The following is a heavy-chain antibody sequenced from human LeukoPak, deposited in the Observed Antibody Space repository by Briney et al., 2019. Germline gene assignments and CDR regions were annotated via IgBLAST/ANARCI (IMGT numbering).Heavy chain of an antibody. D-gene: IGHD6-19*01. V-gene: IGHV1-18*04. J-gene: IGHJ4*02. CDR1: GYTVTSYG. CDR3: ARDAYTVAGTFDY. CDR2: ISAYNGNT. Sequence: GASVKVSCKASGYTVTSYGISWVRQAPGQGLEWMGWISAYNGNTNYAQKLQGRVTMTTDTSTSTAYIELRSLRSDDTAVYYCARDAYTVAGTFDYWGQGTLVTVSS.